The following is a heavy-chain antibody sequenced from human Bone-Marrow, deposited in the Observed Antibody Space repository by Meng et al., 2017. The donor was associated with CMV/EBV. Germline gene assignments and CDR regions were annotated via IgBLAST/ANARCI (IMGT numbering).Heavy chain of an antibody. J-gene: IGHJ6*02. Sequence: GESLKISCKGSGYSFTSYWIGWVRQMPGKGLEWMGIIYPGDSDTRYSPSFQGQVTISAAKSISTAYLQWSSLKASDTAMYYCASMPYCGGDCYGYGMDVWGQGTTVTVSS. CDR2: IYPGDSDT. D-gene: IGHD2-21*01. V-gene: IGHV5-51*01. CDR3: ASMPYCGGDCYGYGMDV. CDR1: GYSFTSYW.